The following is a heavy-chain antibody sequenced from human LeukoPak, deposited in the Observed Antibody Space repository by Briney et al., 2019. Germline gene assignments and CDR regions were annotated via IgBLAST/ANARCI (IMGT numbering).Heavy chain of an antibody. CDR2: IYYSGST. J-gene: IGHJ5*01. V-gene: IGHV4-30-4*08. Sequence: KPSQTLSLTCTVSGGSISSGDYYWSWIRQPPGKGLEWIGYIYYSGSTYYNPSLKSRVTISVDTSKNQFSLKLSSVTAADTAVYYCARGVSSIAARPWFDPWGQGTRLTVSS. D-gene: IGHD6-6*01. CDR3: ARGVSSIAARPWFDP. CDR1: GGSISSGDYY.